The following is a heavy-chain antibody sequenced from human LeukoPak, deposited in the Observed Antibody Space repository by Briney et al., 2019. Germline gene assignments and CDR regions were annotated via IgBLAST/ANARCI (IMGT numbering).Heavy chain of an antibody. D-gene: IGHD1-26*01. J-gene: IGHJ6*03. CDR3: ASSVKGGSGSYYGYYYYYMDV. Sequence: PSQTLSLTCTVSGGSISSGSYYWSWIRQPPGKGLEWIGEINHSGSTNYNPSLKSRVTISVDTSKNQFSLKLSSVTAADTAVYYCASSVKGGSGSYYGYYYYYMDVWGKGTTVTVSS. V-gene: IGHV4-39*07. CDR1: GGSISSGSYY. CDR2: INHSGST.